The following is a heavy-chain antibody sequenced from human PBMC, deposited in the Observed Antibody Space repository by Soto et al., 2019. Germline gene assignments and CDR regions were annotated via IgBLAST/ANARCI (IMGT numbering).Heavy chain of an antibody. CDR3: AKDYMVRGIPGTAGVDY. Sequence: GGSLRLSCAASGFTFSSYGMHWVRQAPGKGLEWVAVISYDGSNKYYADSVKGRFTISRDNSKITLYLQMNSLGAEDTAVYYCAKDYMVRGIPGTAGVDYWGQGTLVTVSS. V-gene: IGHV3-30*18. CDR2: ISYDGSNK. J-gene: IGHJ4*02. CDR1: GFTFSSYG. D-gene: IGHD3-10*01.